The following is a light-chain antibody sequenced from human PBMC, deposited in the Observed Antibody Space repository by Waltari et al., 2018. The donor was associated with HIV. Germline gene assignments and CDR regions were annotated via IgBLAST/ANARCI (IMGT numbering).Light chain of an antibody. CDR3: SSYADSDTPVV. CDR1: SSDVGAYNY. J-gene: IGLJ2*01. Sequence: QSALAQPPSASGSAGQSVTISCTGTSSDVGAYNYVSWYQQHPGKSPKLIIYDFTKRPSGVPDRCSGSKSGNTASLTVSGLQGEDEADYYCSSYADSDTPVVFGGGTKLTVL. CDR2: DFT. V-gene: IGLV2-8*01.